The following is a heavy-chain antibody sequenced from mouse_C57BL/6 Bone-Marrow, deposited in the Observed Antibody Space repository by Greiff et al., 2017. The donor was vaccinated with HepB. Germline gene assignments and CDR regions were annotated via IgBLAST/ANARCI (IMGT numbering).Heavy chain of an antibody. CDR2: IDPENGDT. CDR3: TTLIYYYGSSYYFDY. D-gene: IGHD1-1*01. CDR1: GFNIKDDY. V-gene: IGHV14-4*01. Sequence: EVKLQESGAELVRPGASVKLSCTASGFNIKDDYMHWVKQRPEQGLEWIGWIDPENGDTEYASKFQGKATITADTSSNTAYLQLSSLTSEDTAVYYCTTLIYYYGSSYYFDYWGQGTTLTVSS. J-gene: IGHJ2*01.